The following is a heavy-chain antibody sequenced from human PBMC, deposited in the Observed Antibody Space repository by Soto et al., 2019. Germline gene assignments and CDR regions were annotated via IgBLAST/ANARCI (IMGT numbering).Heavy chain of an antibody. CDR1: GFSLSTSGVG. V-gene: IGHV2-5*02. Sequence: QITLKESGPTLVKPTQTLTLTCTFSGFSLSTSGVGVGWIRQPPGKALEWLALIYWDDDKRYSPSLKSRLTITKDTSKNQVVLTMTNMDPVDTATYYCPHRRPSSSSWYGNWFDPWGQGTLVTVSS. CDR2: IYWDDDK. CDR3: PHRRPSSSSWYGNWFDP. D-gene: IGHD6-13*01. J-gene: IGHJ5*02.